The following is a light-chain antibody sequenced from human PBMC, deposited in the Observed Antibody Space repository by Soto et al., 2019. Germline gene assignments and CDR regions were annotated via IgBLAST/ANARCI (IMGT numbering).Light chain of an antibody. J-gene: IGKJ1*01. V-gene: IGKV3-20*01. CDR3: QQYGSLSWT. Sequence: EIVMTQSPATLSVSPGERATLSCRASQNINDYLAWYQQKPGQAPRLLIYGASSRATGIPDRFSGSGSGTDFTLTISRLEPEDFAVYYCQQYGSLSWTFGQGTKVDIK. CDR2: GAS. CDR1: QNINDY.